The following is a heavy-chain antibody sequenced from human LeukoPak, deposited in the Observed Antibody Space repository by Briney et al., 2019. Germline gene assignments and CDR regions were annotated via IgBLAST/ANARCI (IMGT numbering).Heavy chain of an antibody. V-gene: IGHV4-34*01. CDR2: INHRGST. CDR3: ARERMVTRFFDY. Sequence: PSETLSLTCAVYGGSFSGYYWSWIRQPPGKGLEWIGEINHRGSTNYNPSLKSRVTISVDRSKNQFSLKLSSVTAADTAVYYCARERMVTRFFDYWGQGTLVTVSS. J-gene: IGHJ4*02. D-gene: IGHD4-23*01. CDR1: GGSFSGYY.